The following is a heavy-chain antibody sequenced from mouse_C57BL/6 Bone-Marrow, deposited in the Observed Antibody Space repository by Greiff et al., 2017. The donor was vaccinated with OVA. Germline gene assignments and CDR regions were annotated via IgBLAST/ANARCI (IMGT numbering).Heavy chain of an antibody. CDR3: VTGTAQAQDYYAMDY. J-gene: IGHJ4*01. Sequence: EVKLVESGGGLVQPKGSLKFSCAASGFTFTTYAMHWVRQAPGQGLEWVALIRRKSSNSATYYADSMKDRLTISRHDSQSMLYLQMNNLRTEDTAMYYCVTGTAQAQDYYAMDYWGQGTSVTVSS. D-gene: IGHD3-2*02. V-gene: IGHV10-3*01. CDR1: GFTFTTYA. CDR2: IRRKSSNSAT.